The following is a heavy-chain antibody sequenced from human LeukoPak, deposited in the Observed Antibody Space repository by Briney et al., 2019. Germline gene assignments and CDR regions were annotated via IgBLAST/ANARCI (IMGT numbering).Heavy chain of an antibody. CDR1: GGSISSGDYY. V-gene: IGHV4-30-4*01. CDR2: IYNSGSA. CDR3: ARLQGGRSGYYPFDS. J-gene: IGHJ4*02. D-gene: IGHD3-22*01. Sequence: PPETLSLTCTVSGGSISSGDYYWSWIRQPPGKGLEWIGYIYNSGSAYYNPSLKSRVTISVDTSKNQFTLKVSSVTAADTAVYYCARLQGGRSGYYPFDSWGQGTLVTVSS.